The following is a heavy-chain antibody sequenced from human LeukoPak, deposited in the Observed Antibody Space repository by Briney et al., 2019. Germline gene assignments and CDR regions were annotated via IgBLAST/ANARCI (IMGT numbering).Heavy chain of an antibody. CDR2: TVGGGDGT. Sequence: PGGSLRLSCAASGFTFSSYAMSWVRQAPGKGLEWVAVTVGGGDGTYYADSVKGRFTISRDNSKNTLYLQMNSLRAEDTAVYYCARVLYHPGGYFDYWGQGTLVTVSP. CDR1: GFTFSSYA. CDR3: ARVLYHPGGYFDY. J-gene: IGHJ4*02. D-gene: IGHD3-16*01. V-gene: IGHV3-23*01.